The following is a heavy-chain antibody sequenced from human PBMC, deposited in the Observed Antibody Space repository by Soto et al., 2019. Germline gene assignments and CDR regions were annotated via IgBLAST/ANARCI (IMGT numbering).Heavy chain of an antibody. CDR2: ISAYNGNT. CDR1: GYTFTSYG. V-gene: IGHV1-18*01. CDR3: ARGGFVVVVAATWEGAFDI. D-gene: IGHD2-15*01. Sequence: EASVKVSCKASGYTFTSYGISWVRQAPGQGLEWMGWISAYNGNTNYAQKLQGRVTMTTDTSTSTAYMELRSLRSDDTAVYYCARGGFVVVVAATWEGAFDIWGQGTMVTVSS. J-gene: IGHJ3*02.